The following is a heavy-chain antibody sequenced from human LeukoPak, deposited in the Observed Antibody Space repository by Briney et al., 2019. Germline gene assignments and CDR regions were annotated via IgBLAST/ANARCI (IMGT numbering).Heavy chain of an antibody. Sequence: SVKVSCKASGGTFSSYAISWVRQAPGQGLEWMGGIIPIFGTANYAQKFQGRVTITADESTSTAYMELSSLRSEDTAGYYCARGRIVVVPAAINYYYYGMDVWGQGTTVTVSS. CDR2: IIPIFGTA. D-gene: IGHD2-2*02. V-gene: IGHV1-69*13. CDR3: ARGRIVVVPAAINYYYYGMDV. J-gene: IGHJ6*02. CDR1: GGTFSSYA.